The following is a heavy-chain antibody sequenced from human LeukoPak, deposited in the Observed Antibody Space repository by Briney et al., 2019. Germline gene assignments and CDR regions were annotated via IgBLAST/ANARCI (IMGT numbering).Heavy chain of an antibody. V-gene: IGHV3-23*01. J-gene: IGHJ4*02. CDR1: GFTFSSYA. CDR2: ISGSGGST. CDR3: ARDSTAVALDY. Sequence: GGSLGLSCAASGFTFSSYAMSWVRQAPGKGLEWVSAISGSGGSTYYADSVKGRFTISRDNAKNSLYLQMNSLRAEDTAVYYCARDSTAVALDYWGQGTLVTVSS. D-gene: IGHD6-19*01.